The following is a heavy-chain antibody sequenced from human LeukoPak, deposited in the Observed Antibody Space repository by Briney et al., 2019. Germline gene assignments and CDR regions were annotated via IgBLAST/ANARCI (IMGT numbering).Heavy chain of an antibody. CDR2: ISSSSSYI. Sequence: GGSLRLSCAASGFTFSSYSMNWVRQAPGKGLEWVSSISSSSSYIYFADSVKGRFTISRDNAKTSLSLQMNSLRAEATAVYYCARGEPVAGIFTGFDYWGQGTLVTVSS. J-gene: IGHJ4*02. D-gene: IGHD6-19*01. CDR1: GFTFSSYS. CDR3: ARGEPVAGIFTGFDY. V-gene: IGHV3-21*01.